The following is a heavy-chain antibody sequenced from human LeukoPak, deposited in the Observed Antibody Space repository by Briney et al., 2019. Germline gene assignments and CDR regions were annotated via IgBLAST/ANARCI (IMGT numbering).Heavy chain of an antibody. J-gene: IGHJ3*02. CDR1: GFTFSSYE. Sequence: GGSLRLSCAASGFTFSSYEMNWVRQAPGKGLEWVSYISSSGSTIYYADSVKGRFTISRDNAKNPLYLQMNSLRAEDTAVYYCASWGADDAFDIWGQGTMVTVSS. CDR2: ISSSGSTI. V-gene: IGHV3-48*03. CDR3: ASWGADDAFDI. D-gene: IGHD1-26*01.